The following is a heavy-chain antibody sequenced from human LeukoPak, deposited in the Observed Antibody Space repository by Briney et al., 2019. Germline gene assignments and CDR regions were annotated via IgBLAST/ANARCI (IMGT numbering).Heavy chain of an antibody. V-gene: IGHV4-4*07. D-gene: IGHD6-19*01. CDR2: IYISGNT. Sequence: PSETLSLTCTVSGGSISSYSWSWIRQPAGKGLEWIGRIYISGNTNYNPSLKSRVIMSVDASKNQFSLKLSSVTAADTAVYYCARAVAKMNFFDYWGQGTLVTVSS. CDR3: ARAVAKMNFFDY. J-gene: IGHJ4*02. CDR1: GGSISSYS.